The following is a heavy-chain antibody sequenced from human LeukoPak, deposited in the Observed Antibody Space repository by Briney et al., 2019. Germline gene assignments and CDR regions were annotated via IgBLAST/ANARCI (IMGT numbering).Heavy chain of an antibody. D-gene: IGHD3-10*01. CDR1: GFTFSSYG. J-gene: IGHJ3*02. Sequence: GRSLRLSCAASGFTFSSYGMSWVRQAPGKGLEWVSAISGSGGSTYYADSVKGRFTISRDNSKNTLYLQMNSLRAEDTAVYYCARDATTYYYGSGSYGGAFNIWGQGTMVTVSS. V-gene: IGHV3-23*01. CDR3: ARDATTYYYGSGSYGGAFNI. CDR2: ISGSGGST.